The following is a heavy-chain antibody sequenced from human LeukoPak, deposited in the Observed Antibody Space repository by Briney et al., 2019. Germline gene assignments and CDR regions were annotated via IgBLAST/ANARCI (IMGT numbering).Heavy chain of an antibody. D-gene: IGHD3-10*01. Sequence: SETLSLTCTVSGGSISSDHWNWIRQPPGKGLEWIGCIFYSGRTYYNPSLKSRVTISLDTSNSQFSLKLHSVTPADTAVYFCARGLAGRSSGAIYFALWGRGTLVTVSS. CDR3: ARGLAGRSSGAIYFAL. J-gene: IGHJ2*01. CDR2: IFYSGRT. CDR1: GGSISSDH. V-gene: IGHV4-59*01.